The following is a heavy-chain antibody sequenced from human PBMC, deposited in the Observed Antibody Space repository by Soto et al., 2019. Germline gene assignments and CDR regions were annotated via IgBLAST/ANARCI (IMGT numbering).Heavy chain of an antibody. Sequence: PGGSLRLSCAASGFTFSSYAMHWVRQAPGKGLEWVAVISYDGSNKYYADSVKGRFTISRDNSKNTLYLQMNSLRAEDTAVYYCAKDRVIFGLVGPNWFAPWGQGX. CDR1: GFTFSSYA. V-gene: IGHV3-30-3*01. CDR3: AKDRVIFGLVGPNWFAP. J-gene: IGHJ5*02. CDR2: ISYDGSNK. D-gene: IGHD3-3*01.